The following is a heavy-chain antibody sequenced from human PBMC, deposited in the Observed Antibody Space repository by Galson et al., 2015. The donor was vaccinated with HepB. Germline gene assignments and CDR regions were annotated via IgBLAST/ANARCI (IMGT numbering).Heavy chain of an antibody. CDR3: AREGFSSGHAGIFDC. D-gene: IGHD3-22*01. CDR2: ISAGDGRNT. Sequence: SVRLSCAASGLIFSNSVMHWVRQAPGKGLEWVALISAGDGRNTNYADSVRGRFTISRDNSKNKVFLQMNSLRAEDTAVYYRAREGFSSGHAGIFDCWGQGALVTVSS. J-gene: IGHJ4*02. CDR1: GLIFSNSV. V-gene: IGHV3-30*04.